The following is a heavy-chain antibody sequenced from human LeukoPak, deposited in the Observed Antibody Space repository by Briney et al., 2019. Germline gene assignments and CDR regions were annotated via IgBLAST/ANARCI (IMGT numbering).Heavy chain of an antibody. D-gene: IGHD4-23*01. Sequence: SGPTLVKPTQTLTLTCTFSGFSFTTSGMCASWIRQPPGKALEWLARIDWDDDKYYNTSLKTRLTISKDTSKNQVVLTMTNMDPVDTATYYCARIFYGGSKNWGQGTLVTVSS. J-gene: IGHJ4*02. CDR2: IDWDDDK. CDR3: ARIFYGGSKN. V-gene: IGHV2-70*11. CDR1: GFSFTTSGMC.